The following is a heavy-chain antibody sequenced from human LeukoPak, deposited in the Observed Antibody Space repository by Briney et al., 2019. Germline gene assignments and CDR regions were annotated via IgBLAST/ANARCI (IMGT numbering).Heavy chain of an antibody. CDR3: AKEYDLWHEQGNWFDT. D-gene: IGHD3-3*01. J-gene: IGHJ5*02. V-gene: IGHV3-23*01. CDR2: INDDTP. CDR1: GFSFNTYS. Sequence: GGSLLLSCTTSGFSFNTYSMSWVRQAPGKGLEWVSAINDDTPYYTDSVKGRFTVSRDNSRDTLYLHLNSLRAEDTAIYYCAKEYDLWHEQGNWFDTWGQGVLVTVSS.